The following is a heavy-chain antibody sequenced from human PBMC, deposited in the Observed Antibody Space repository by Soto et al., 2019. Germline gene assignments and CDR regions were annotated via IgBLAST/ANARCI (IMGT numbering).Heavy chain of an antibody. CDR2: ISYRGSP. CDR1: GTSTTAYY. CDR3: ARDPELYGLDY. J-gene: IGHJ4*02. Sequence: QVRLQESGPGLVKPSETLSLTCNVSGTSTTAYYWTWIRQPPGKALEWIGYISYRGSPKYNPSLKGRVAISLDTSRNQFSLKLTPVTASDTAIYFCARDPELYGLDYWGQGTLVTVS. V-gene: IGHV4-59*01. D-gene: IGHD2-8*01.